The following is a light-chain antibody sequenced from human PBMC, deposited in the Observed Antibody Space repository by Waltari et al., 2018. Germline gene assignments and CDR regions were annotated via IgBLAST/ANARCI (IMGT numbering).Light chain of an antibody. CDR2: GAA. CDR3: QQYNNWPRT. CDR1: QSVSSN. J-gene: IGKJ1*01. Sequence: EIVMTQSPATLSVSPGERATLSGRASQSVSSNLAWYQQKPGQAPRLLIYGAATRATGIPARFSGSGFGTELTLTISSLQSEEFAVYYCQQYNNWPRTFGQGTKVGNQT. V-gene: IGKV3-15*01.